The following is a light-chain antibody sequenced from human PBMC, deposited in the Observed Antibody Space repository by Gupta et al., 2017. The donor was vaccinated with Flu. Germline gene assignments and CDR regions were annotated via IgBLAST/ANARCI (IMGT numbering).Light chain of an antibody. V-gene: IGKV3-15*01. CDR1: QSVGSN. Sequence: ETVLTHSPAILSVSPGERATLACWASQSVGSNLAWYQQKPGQAPRLLIYGASTRDTGIPARFSGSGYGKEFTLTISSRQSEDFAVYYCQQYNNWPPWTFGQGTKVEIK. CDR2: GAS. J-gene: IGKJ1*01. CDR3: QQYNNWPPWT.